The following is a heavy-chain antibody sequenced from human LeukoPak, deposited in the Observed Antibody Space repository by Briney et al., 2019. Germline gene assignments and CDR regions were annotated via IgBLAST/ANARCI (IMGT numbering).Heavy chain of an antibody. V-gene: IGHV3-48*01. CDR2: ISSSSSTI. CDR1: GFTFSSYS. CDR3: KGGKVGATDYMDV. D-gene: IGHD1-26*01. Sequence: GGSLRLSCAASGFTFSSYSMNWVRQAPGKGLEWVSYISSSSSTIYYADSVKGRFTISRDNAKNSLYLQTNSLRAEDTAVYYCKGGKVGATDYMDVWGKGTTVTVSS. J-gene: IGHJ6*03.